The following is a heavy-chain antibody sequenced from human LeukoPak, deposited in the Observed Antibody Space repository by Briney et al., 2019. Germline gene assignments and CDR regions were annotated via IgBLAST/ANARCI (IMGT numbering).Heavy chain of an antibody. CDR2: IWYDGSNK. CDR3: ARDRAAAGVFDY. V-gene: IGHV3-33*01. D-gene: IGHD6-13*01. CDR1: GFTFSSYG. Sequence: GGSLRLSCVASGFTFSSYGMHWVRQAPGKGLEWVAVIWYDGSNKYYADSVKGRFTISRDNSKNTLYLQMNSLRAEDTAVYYCARDRAAAGVFDYWGQGTLVTVSS. J-gene: IGHJ4*02.